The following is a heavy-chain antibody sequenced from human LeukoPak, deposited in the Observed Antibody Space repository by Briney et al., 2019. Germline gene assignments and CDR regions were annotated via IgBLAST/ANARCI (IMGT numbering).Heavy chain of an antibody. CDR2: IIPIFGTA. J-gene: IGHJ4*02. V-gene: IGHV1-69*13. CDR1: GGTFISYA. CDR3: AAEVRGERGFDY. D-gene: IGHD3-10*01. Sequence: GASVKVSCKASGGTFISYAISWVRQAPGQGLEWMGGIIPIFGTANYAQKFQGRVTITADESTSTAYMELSSLRSEDTAVYYCAAEVRGERGFDYWGQGTLVTVSS.